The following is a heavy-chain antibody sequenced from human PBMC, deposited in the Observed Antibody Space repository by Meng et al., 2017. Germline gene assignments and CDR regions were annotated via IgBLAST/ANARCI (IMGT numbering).Heavy chain of an antibody. D-gene: IGHD3-3*01. CDR2: IDFSGST. J-gene: IGHJ4*02. V-gene: IGHV4-61*01. CDR3: AREAIFGVAPGALDY. Sequence: QMPLPEPDPGLLRSSATLSLPCTSSCDSVSNSSYYVSLIRQLPAYELHCIGYIDFSGSTNYNPSLKSRVTISVDTSKNQFSLKLGSVTAPDTAVYYCAREAIFGVAPGALDYLGQGTLVPVSS. CDR1: CDSVSNSSYY.